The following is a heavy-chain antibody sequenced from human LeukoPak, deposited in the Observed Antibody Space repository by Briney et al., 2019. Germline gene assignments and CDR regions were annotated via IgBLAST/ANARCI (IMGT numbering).Heavy chain of an antibody. CDR2: ISYDGSNK. D-gene: IGHD5-12*01. CDR1: GFTFSSYA. CDR3: AKGRCSGPGCDSFDY. V-gene: IGHV3-30*04. J-gene: IGHJ4*02. Sequence: GGSLRLSCAASGFTFSSYAMHWVRQAPGKGLEWVAVISYDGSNKYYADSVKGRSTIFRDNSKNTLYLHMNSLKAEDTAVYYCAKGRCSGPGCDSFDYWGQGTLVTVSS.